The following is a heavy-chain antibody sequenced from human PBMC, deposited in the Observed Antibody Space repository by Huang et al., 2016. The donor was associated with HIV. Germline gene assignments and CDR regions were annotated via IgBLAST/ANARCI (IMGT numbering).Heavy chain of an antibody. CDR3: AKVAAGQPFHFYYYMDA. J-gene: IGHJ6*03. V-gene: IGHV1-69*13. CDR2: SLPLYGSA. Sequence: QVNLVQSGAEVRKPGSSVKVSCKASGGTFKKYAISWVRQAPGQGLEWMGGSLPLYGSAEYAEKFQDRVTLTADGSTNTAYLELDRLTSEDTAVYYCAKVAAGQPFHFYYYMDAWGDGTTVIVSS. CDR1: GGTFKKYA. D-gene: IGHD3-3*02.